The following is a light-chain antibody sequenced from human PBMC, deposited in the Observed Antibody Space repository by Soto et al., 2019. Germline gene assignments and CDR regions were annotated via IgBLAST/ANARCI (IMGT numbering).Light chain of an antibody. Sequence: EIVMTQSPPSLTVTPGEPASISCRSSQRLLHSNGNNFLDWYLQKPGQSPQLLIYLGFNRASGVHDRVSGSGAGADFTLKISRVEAEDVGVYYCMQALQTPYTCGQGTKLEIK. V-gene: IGKV2-28*01. CDR1: QRLLHSNGNNF. CDR3: MQALQTPYT. J-gene: IGKJ2*01. CDR2: LGF.